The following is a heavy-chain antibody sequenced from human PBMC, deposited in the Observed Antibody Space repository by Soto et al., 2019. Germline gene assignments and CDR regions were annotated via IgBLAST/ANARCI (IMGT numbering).Heavy chain of an antibody. CDR3: ARGRGYCGGTNCYLDY. J-gene: IGHJ4*02. CDR1: GSTFSSYW. Sequence: GGSLRLSCAASGSTFSSYWMHWVRQAPGKGLVWVSRINIDGSSTSYADSVKGRFTISRDNAKNTLYLQMNSLRDDDTAVYYCARGRGYCGGTNCYLDYWGQGALVTVSS. V-gene: IGHV3-74*01. D-gene: IGHD2-21*01. CDR2: INIDGSST.